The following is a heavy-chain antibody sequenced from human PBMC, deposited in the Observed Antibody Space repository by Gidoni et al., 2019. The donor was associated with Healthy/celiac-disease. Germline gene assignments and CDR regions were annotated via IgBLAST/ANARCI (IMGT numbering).Heavy chain of an antibody. V-gene: IGHV3-33*01. CDR2: IWYDGSNK. D-gene: IGHD5-18*01. J-gene: IGHJ4*02. Sequence: SSYGMHWVRQAPGKGLEWVAVIWYDGSNKYYADSVKGRFTISRDKSKNTLCLQMNSLRAEDTAEYYCAREFSNTRGYSDGALDYWGQGTLVTVSS. CDR1: SSYG. CDR3: AREFSNTRGYSDGALDY.